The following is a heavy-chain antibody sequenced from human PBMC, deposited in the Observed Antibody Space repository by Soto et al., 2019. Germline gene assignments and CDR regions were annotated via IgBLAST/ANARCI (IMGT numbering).Heavy chain of an antibody. J-gene: IGHJ6*02. Sequence: DLEWIGYIDYSGSTYYNPSLKSRVSISVDTSKNQFSLKLTSVTAADTAVYFCARVYGDYDYYYGMDVWGQGTTVTVSS. D-gene: IGHD4-17*01. CDR2: IDYSGST. CDR3: ARVYGDYDYYYGMDV. V-gene: IGHV4-31*02.